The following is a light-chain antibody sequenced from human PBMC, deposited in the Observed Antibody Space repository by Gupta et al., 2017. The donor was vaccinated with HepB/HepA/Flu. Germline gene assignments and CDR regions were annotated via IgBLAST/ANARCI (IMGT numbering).Light chain of an antibody. CDR3: TSYTSSSTWV. Sequence: CTGTSRDVGGYNFVSWYQQHPGKAPKLMIYDVGNRPSGVSNRFSGSKSGNTASLTISGLQAEDEGDYYCTSYTSSSTWVFGGGTKLTVL. J-gene: IGLJ3*02. V-gene: IGLV2-14*04. CDR1: SRDVGGYNF. CDR2: DVG.